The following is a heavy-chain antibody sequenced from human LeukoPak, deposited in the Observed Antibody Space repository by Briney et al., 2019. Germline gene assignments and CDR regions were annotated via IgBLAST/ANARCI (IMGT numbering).Heavy chain of an antibody. Sequence: SVKVSCKASGGTFSSYAISWVRQAPGQGLEWMGGIIPIFGTANYAQKFQGRVTITADKSTSTAYMELSSLRSEDTAVYYCARVEVRGVRGFDYWGQGTLVTVSS. CDR1: GGTFSSYA. CDR2: IIPIFGTA. J-gene: IGHJ4*02. D-gene: IGHD3-10*01. V-gene: IGHV1-69*06. CDR3: ARVEVRGVRGFDY.